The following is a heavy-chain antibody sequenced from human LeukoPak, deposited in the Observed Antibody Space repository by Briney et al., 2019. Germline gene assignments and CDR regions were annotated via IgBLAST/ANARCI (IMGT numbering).Heavy chain of an antibody. CDR3: AKDWSSYGPEYFQH. J-gene: IGHJ1*01. Sequence: GGSLRLSCVASGFTFSDYAMSWVRQAPGKGLEWVSAISSSGDSTIYAGSVKGRFTISRDNSKNTLYLQMNSLRAEDTAVYYCAKDWSSYGPEYFQHWGQGTLVTVSS. CDR1: GFTFSDYA. CDR2: ISSSGDST. D-gene: IGHD5-18*01. V-gene: IGHV3-23*01.